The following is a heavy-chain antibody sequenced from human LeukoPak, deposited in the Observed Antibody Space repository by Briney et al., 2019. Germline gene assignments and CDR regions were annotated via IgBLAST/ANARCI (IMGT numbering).Heavy chain of an antibody. J-gene: IGHJ3*02. CDR2: IIPVFGTA. CDR3: ARETSMVVNWDHRLGAFDI. Sequence: SVKVSCKASGGTFSSYAISWVRQAPGQGLEWMGRIIPVFGTANYAQKFQGRVTITTDESTSTAYMELSSLRSEDTAVYYCARETSMVVNWDHRLGAFDIWGQGTMVTVSS. D-gene: IGHD4-23*01. V-gene: IGHV1-69*05. CDR1: GGTFSSYA.